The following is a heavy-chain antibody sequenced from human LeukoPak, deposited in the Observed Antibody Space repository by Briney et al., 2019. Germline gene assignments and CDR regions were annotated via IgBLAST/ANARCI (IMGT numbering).Heavy chain of an antibody. Sequence: PSETLSLTCGVSGYFVSGGYYWGWIRQPPGKGLEWIGNIYNTGSTYYNPSLKSRVTISVDTSNNQFSLKLSSVTSADTAVYYCASRTTVTNALSFDYWGQGSLVIVSS. CDR3: ASRTTVTNALSFDY. V-gene: IGHV4-38-2*01. D-gene: IGHD4-11*01. CDR2: IYNTGST. J-gene: IGHJ4*02. CDR1: GYFVSGGYY.